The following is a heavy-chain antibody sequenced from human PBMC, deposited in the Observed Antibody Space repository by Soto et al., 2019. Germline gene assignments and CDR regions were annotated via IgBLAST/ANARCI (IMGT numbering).Heavy chain of an antibody. V-gene: IGHV4-4*08. Sequence: SETLSLTCTVSGGSINTYYWSWIRQPPGKGLEWIGYVYSRGGISYNPSLKSRVTISVDTSKNQFSLKLSSVTAADTAVYYCARDNDYGDYNWLDPWGQVTLVTVS. D-gene: IGHD4-17*01. CDR1: GGSINTYY. CDR2: VYSRGGI. J-gene: IGHJ5*02. CDR3: ARDNDYGDYNWLDP.